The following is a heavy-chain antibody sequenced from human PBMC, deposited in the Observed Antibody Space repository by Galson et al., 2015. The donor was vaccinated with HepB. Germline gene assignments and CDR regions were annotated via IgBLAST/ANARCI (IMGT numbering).Heavy chain of an antibody. CDR2: IIPIFGTA. CDR1: GGTFSSYA. CDR3: ATQGGGAAAPDDAFDI. D-gene: IGHD2-21*01. V-gene: IGHV1-69*13. J-gene: IGHJ3*02. Sequence: SVKVSCKASGGTFSSYAISWVRQAPGQGLEWMGGIIPIFGTANYAQKFQGRVTITADESTSTAYMELSSLRSEDTAVYYCATQGGGAAAPDDAFDIWGQGTMVTVSS.